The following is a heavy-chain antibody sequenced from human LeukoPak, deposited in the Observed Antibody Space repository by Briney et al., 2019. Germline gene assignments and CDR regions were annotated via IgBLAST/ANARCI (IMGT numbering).Heavy chain of an antibody. Sequence: PSETLSLTCTVSGYSISSGYYWGWIRQPPGKGLEWIGSIYHSGSTYYNPSLKSRVTISVDTSMNQFSLKLSSVTAADTAVYYCARDGDYYYGSGSYYPNWFDPWGQGTLVTVSS. CDR1: GYSISSGYY. J-gene: IGHJ5*02. D-gene: IGHD3-10*01. CDR3: ARDGDYYYGSGSYYPNWFDP. V-gene: IGHV4-38-2*02. CDR2: IYHSGST.